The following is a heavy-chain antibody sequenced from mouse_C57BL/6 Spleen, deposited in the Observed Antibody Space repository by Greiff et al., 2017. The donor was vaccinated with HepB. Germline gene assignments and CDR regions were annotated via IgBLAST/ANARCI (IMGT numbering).Heavy chain of an antibody. Sequence: VMLVESGPGLVQPSQSLSITCTVSGFSLTSYGVHWVRQSPGKGLEWLGVIWSGGSTDYNAAFISRLSISKDNSKSQVFFKMNSLQADDTAIYYCARWGSAMDYWGQGTSVTVSS. CDR2: IWSGGST. CDR3: ARWGSAMDY. CDR1: GFSLTSYG. J-gene: IGHJ4*01. V-gene: IGHV2-2*01.